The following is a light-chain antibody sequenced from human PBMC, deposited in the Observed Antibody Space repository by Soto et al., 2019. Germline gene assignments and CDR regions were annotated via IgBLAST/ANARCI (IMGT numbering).Light chain of an antibody. V-gene: IGKV3-20*01. J-gene: IGKJ5*01. CDR1: QTTSPKY. Sequence: EIEFTQSPCTLSLSPGESATLSCRVSQTTSPKYVAWYQQRRGLAPRLLVYGASKRAAGIPDRFRGSGSGSEFSLTISGLEPEDFAVYFCQHFGSSPQVIFGQGTRLEIK. CDR2: GAS. CDR3: QHFGSSPQVI.